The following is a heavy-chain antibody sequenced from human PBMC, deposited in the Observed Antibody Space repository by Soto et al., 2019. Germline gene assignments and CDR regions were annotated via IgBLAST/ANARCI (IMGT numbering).Heavy chain of an antibody. Sequence: GGSLRLSCAASGFTFRSYSMNWVRQAPGKGLEWVSYISSSSSTIYYADSVKGRFTISRDNAKNSLYLQMNSPRAEDTAVYYCATSRGDSSSTICCRVVGHYVQDFWGQGTTDTGS. V-gene: IGHV3-48*01. J-gene: IGHJ6*02. CDR2: ISSSSSTI. CDR3: ATSRGDSSSTICCRVVGHYVQDF. D-gene: IGHD2-2*01. CDR1: GFTFRSYS.